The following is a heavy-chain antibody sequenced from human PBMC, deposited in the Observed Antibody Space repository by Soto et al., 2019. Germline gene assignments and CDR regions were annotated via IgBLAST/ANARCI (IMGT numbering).Heavy chain of an antibody. CDR2: IYYSGST. V-gene: IGHV4-30-4*01. D-gene: IGHD4-17*01. J-gene: IGHJ4*02. CDR3: ARIGLTTALL. CDR1: GGSINSGDYY. Sequence: ASETLSLPCTVSGGSINSGDYYWSWIRQPPGKGLEWIGYIYYSGSTYYNPPLRSRVTISIDTSKNHFFLNLSSVTAADTAVYYCARIGLTTALLWGQGTLVTVSS.